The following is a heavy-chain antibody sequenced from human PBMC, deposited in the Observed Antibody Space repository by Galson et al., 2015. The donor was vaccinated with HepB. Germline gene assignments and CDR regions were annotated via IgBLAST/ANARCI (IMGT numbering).Heavy chain of an antibody. Sequence: SLRLSCAGSGFSFNDYAMNWIRQAPGKGLEWLSYINNSSTAIYYADSVKGRFTISRDNAKNSLYLQMNRLRVEDTAVYYCARGLRLVSWFDPWGQGTLVTVSS. CDR2: INNSSTAI. CDR3: ARGLRLVSWFDP. V-gene: IGHV3-48*01. CDR1: GFSFNDYA. J-gene: IGHJ5*02.